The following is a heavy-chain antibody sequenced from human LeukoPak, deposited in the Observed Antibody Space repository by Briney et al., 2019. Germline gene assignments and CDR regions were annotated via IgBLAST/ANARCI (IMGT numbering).Heavy chain of an antibody. CDR2: IYSDNT. V-gene: IGHV3-66*03. Sequence: GGSLRLSCTVSGFTVSSNPMSWVRQAPGKGLEWVSFIYSDNTHYSDSVKGRFTISRDNSKNTLYLQMNSLRAEDTAVYYCAKDFKGHPYYFDYWGQGTLVTVSS. J-gene: IGHJ4*02. CDR1: GFTVSSNP. CDR3: AKDFKGHPYYFDY.